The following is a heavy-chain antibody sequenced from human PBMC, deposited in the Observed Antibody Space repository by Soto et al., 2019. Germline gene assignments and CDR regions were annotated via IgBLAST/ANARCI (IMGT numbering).Heavy chain of an antibody. J-gene: IGHJ4*02. CDR1: GFTFSSYS. Sequence: GGSLRLSCAASGFTFSSYSMNWVRQAPGKGLEWVSSITSSSSYIYYADSVKGRFTISRDNAKNSLYLQMNSLRAEDTAVYYCARDSYFYDSNGYYLYYFDYWGQGTLVTVSS. CDR3: ARDSYFYDSNGYYLYYFDY. D-gene: IGHD3-22*01. CDR2: ITSSSSYI. V-gene: IGHV3-21*01.